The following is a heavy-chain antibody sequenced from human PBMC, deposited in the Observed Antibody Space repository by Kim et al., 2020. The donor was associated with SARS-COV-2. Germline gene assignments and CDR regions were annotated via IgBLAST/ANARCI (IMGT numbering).Heavy chain of an antibody. V-gene: IGHV3-33*01. D-gene: IGHD2-15*01. CDR1: GFTFSSYG. CDR3: ARDLRTRWRGMDV. CDR2: IWYDGSNK. Sequence: GGSLRLSCAASGFTFSSYGMHWVRQAPGKGLEWVAVIWYDGSNKYYADSVKGRFTISRDNSKNTLYLQMNSLRAEDTAVYYCARDLRTRWRGMDVWGQGTTVTVSS. J-gene: IGHJ6*02.